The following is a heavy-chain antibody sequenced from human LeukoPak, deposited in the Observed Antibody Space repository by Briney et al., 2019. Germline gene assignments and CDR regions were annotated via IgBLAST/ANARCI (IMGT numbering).Heavy chain of an antibody. V-gene: IGHV4-38-2*02. D-gene: IGHD6-6*01. Sequence: SETLSLTCTVSGYSITSDYYWGWIRQPPGKGLEWIGAMYHSGSTYYNPSLKSRVTISVDTSKNQFSLKLSSVTAADTAVYYCARTFSIATLALDYWGQGTLVTVSS. CDR2: MYHSGST. CDR3: ARTFSIATLALDY. J-gene: IGHJ4*02. CDR1: GYSITSDYY.